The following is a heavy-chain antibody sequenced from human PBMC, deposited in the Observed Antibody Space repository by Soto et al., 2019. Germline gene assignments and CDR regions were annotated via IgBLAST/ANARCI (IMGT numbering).Heavy chain of an antibody. Sequence: QVQLVQSGAEVKKPGSSGKVSCKASGGTFSSYAISWVRQAPGQGLEWMGGFIPMFNRPHSARKFQGIVTLPADESTSTAYMDLRSLRSEDTAVYYCARGQFHHVSNYYYALDVWGQGTTVTVSS. V-gene: IGHV1-69*01. J-gene: IGHJ6*02. CDR1: GGTFSSYA. CDR2: FIPMFNRP. CDR3: ARGQFHHVSNYYYALDV.